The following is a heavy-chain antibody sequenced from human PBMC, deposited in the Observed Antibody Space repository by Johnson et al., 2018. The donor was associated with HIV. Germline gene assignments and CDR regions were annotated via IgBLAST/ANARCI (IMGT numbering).Heavy chain of an antibody. CDR1: GFTVSSNY. D-gene: IGHD6-19*01. CDR3: ARDPLAVAGTPPSGAFDI. Sequence: QVQLVESGGGLVQPGGSLRLSCAASGFTVSSNYMSWVRKAPGKGLEWVSSIGSSGSTIYYADSAKGRFTISRDNAKNTLYLQMSSLRAEDTAVYYCARDPLAVAGTPPSGAFDIWGQGTMVTVSS. CDR2: IGSSGSTI. J-gene: IGHJ3*02. V-gene: IGHV3-11*04.